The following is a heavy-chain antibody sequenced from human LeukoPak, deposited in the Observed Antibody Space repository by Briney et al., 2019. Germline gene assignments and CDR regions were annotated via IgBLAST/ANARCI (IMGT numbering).Heavy chain of an antibody. CDR3: ARVGYYGSGSYWYFDY. CDR1: GGSISSGGYS. V-gene: IGHV4-30-2*01. D-gene: IGHD3-10*01. CDR2: IYHSGST. Sequence: SQTLSLTCAVSGGSISSGGYSWSWIRQPPGKGLEWIGYIYHSGSTYYNPSLKSRVTISVGRSKNQFSLKLSSVTAADTAVYYCARVGYYGSGSYWYFDYWGQGTLVTVSS. J-gene: IGHJ4*02.